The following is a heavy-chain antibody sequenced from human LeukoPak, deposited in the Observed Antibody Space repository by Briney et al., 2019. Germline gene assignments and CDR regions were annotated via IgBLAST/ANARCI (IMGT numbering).Heavy chain of an antibody. V-gene: IGHV3-23*01. CDR3: AKTTTGYSSGRFPGWPVDY. CDR2: IFGSGGST. CDR1: GFTFSSYA. Sequence: GGSLRLSCAASGFTFSSYAMYWVRQAPGKGLEWVSGIFGSGGSTHYADSVKGRFTISRDNSKNMVYLQMNSLRAEDTAVYYCAKTTTGYSSGRFPGWPVDYWGQGTLVTVSS. D-gene: IGHD6-19*01. J-gene: IGHJ4*02.